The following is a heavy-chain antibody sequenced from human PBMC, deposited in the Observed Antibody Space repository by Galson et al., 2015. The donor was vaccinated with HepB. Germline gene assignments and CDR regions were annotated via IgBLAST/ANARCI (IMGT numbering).Heavy chain of an antibody. J-gene: IGHJ4*02. V-gene: IGHV3-74*01. Sequence: SLRLSCAASGFTFSSYLMHWVRQAPGKGLAWVSRIYSDGININYADSVKGRFTISRDNAKNTLFLEMRSLRAEDTAVYYCAREGGYGGNFEYWGQGILVTVSS. D-gene: IGHD4-23*01. CDR1: GFTFSSYL. CDR3: AREGGYGGNFEY. CDR2: IYSDGINI.